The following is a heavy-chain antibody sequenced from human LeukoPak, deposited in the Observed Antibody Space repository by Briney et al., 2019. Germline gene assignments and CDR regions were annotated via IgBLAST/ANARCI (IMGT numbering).Heavy chain of an antibody. CDR3: AKGTSSWHEFDY. D-gene: IGHD6-13*01. V-gene: IGHV3-43D*03. CDR1: GFNFEDYT. CDR2: ITWDGDNT. J-gene: IGHJ4*02. Sequence: GGSLRLSCAASGFNFEDYTMHWVRQPPGKGLEWVSLITWDGDNTYYTDSVKGRFTISRDNSENSLYLQMNSLRAEDTALYYCAKGTSSWHEFDYWGQGTLVTVSS.